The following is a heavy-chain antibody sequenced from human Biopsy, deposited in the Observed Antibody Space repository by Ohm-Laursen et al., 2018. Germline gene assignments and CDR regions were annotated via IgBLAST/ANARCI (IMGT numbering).Heavy chain of an antibody. CDR2: ISGGGTI. CDR1: GFSFSDYH. D-gene: IGHD4-23*01. J-gene: IGHJ6*02. Sequence: SLRLSCTASGFSFSDYHMSWIRQAPGRGLEWVSYISGGGTIYYGDSMKGRVTISRDNAKNSLYLQMHSLRAEDTAVYYCARDTRWSPYSMDVWSQGTTVTVSS. CDR3: ARDTRWSPYSMDV. V-gene: IGHV3-11*01.